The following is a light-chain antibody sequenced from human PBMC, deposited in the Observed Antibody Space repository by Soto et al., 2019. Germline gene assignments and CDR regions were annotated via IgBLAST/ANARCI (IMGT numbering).Light chain of an antibody. CDR3: HQYGSSPRT. CDR2: GAS. CDR1: QSVSSNS. Sequence: ESVLTQSPGTLSLSPGDRATLSCRASQSVSSNSLAWYQQKPGQAPRLLIYGASIRATGIPDRFSGSGSGTDFTVTIRRLEPEDFAMYFCHQYGSSPRTFGQGTKVEIK. V-gene: IGKV3-20*01. J-gene: IGKJ1*01.